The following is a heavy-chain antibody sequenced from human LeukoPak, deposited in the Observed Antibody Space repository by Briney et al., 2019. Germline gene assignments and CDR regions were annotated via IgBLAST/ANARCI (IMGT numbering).Heavy chain of an antibody. J-gene: IGHJ4*02. CDR2: ISATGETT. CDR3: ARGGSQPITLHVFDS. Sequence: GGSLRLSCAGFGYRFSSYALSWVRQAPGKGLEWVAIISATGETTYYANSVKGRFSISRDNAKNTMSLQMNSLRVEDTAVYYCARGGSQPITLHVFDSWGQGTLVSVSS. CDR1: GYRFSSYA. D-gene: IGHD3-10*01. V-gene: IGHV3-23*01.